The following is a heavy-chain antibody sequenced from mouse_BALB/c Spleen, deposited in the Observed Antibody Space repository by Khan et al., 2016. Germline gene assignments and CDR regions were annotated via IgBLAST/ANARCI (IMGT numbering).Heavy chain of an antibody. D-gene: IGHD1-1*01. CDR1: GYSITSGYS. J-gene: IGHJ2*01. Sequence: EVQLQESGPDLVKPSQSLSLTCTVTGYSITSGYSWHWIRQFPGNKLEWMGYIHYSGSTNYNPSLKSRISITRDTSKNQFFLQLNSVTTDDTATYSFARYYSGSSSYYFDYLFQGTTLTVSS. CDR3: ARYYSGSSSYYFDY. CDR2: IHYSGST. V-gene: IGHV3-1*02.